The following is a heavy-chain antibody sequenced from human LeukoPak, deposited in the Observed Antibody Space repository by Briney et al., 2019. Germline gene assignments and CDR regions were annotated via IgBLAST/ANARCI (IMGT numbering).Heavy chain of an antibody. CDR2: ISSSGGSA. CDR3: AIYPYYGSGSYYDY. Sequence: PGGSLRLSCTASGFTFSNYAMHWLRQAPGKGLEYVSTISSSGGSAQYANSVKGRFTISRDNSKNTLYLQMGSLRAEDTAVYYCAIYPYYGSGSYYDYWGQGTLVTVSS. CDR1: GFTFSNYA. J-gene: IGHJ4*02. D-gene: IGHD3-10*01. V-gene: IGHV3-64*01.